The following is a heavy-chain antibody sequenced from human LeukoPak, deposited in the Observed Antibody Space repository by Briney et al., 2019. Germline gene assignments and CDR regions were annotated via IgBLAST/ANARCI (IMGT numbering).Heavy chain of an antibody. D-gene: IGHD6-19*01. CDR1: GYTFTSYY. J-gene: IGHJ4*02. CDR2: INPSGGST. CDR3: ARDRGSLFLGRSCWNFDY. Sequence: GASVRVSCKASGYTFTSYYMHWVRQAPGQGLEWMGIINPSGGSTSYAQKFQGRVTMTRDTSTSTVYMELSSLRSEDTAVYYCARDRGSLFLGRSCWNFDYWGQGTLVTVSS. V-gene: IGHV1-46*01.